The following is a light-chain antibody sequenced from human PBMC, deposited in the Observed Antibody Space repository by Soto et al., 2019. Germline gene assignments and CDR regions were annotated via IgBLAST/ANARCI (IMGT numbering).Light chain of an antibody. J-gene: IGLJ3*02. Sequence: QSVLTQPPSASGTPGQRVTISCSGSSSNIRSNTVNWYQQLPGTAPKLLIYNNNQRPSGVPDRFSGSKSGTSASLAISGLMSADEADYYCAAWDDSLNGFWVFGGGTKLTVL. CDR2: NNN. CDR3: AAWDDSLNGFWV. CDR1: SSNIRSNT. V-gene: IGLV1-44*01.